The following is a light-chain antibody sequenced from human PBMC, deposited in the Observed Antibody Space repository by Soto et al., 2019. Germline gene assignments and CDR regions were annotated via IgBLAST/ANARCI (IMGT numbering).Light chain of an antibody. Sequence: QAVVTQPPSASGTPGQRVTISCSGSSSNIGGNAVNWYQQLPGTTPKLLIYSNNQRPSGVPDRFSGSKSGTSASLAISGLQSEDEADYYCAAWDDSLSGYDFGTGTKLTVL. V-gene: IGLV1-44*01. J-gene: IGLJ1*01. CDR2: SNN. CDR3: AAWDDSLSGYD. CDR1: SSNIGGNA.